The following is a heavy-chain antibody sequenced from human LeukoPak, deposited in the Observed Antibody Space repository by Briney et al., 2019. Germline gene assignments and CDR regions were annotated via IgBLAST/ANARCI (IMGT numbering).Heavy chain of an antibody. Sequence: PGGSLRLSCAASGFTVSSNYMSWVRQAPGKGLEWVSVIYSGGSTYYADSVKGRFTISRDNSKNTLYLQMNSLRAEDTAVYYCAREDTRAFRPGYYYYYMDVWGKGTTVTVSS. CDR1: GFTVSSNY. J-gene: IGHJ6*03. V-gene: IGHV3-66*01. CDR2: IYSGGST. CDR3: AREDTRAFRPGYYYYYMDV.